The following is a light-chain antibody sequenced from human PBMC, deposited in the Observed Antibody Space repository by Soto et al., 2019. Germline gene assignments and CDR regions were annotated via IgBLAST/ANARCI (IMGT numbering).Light chain of an antibody. J-gene: IGKJ1*01. CDR2: GAS. V-gene: IGKV3-20*01. CDR3: QQYGSSPRT. Sequence: EIVFTHSPGTLYLSPGERATLSCRASQSVSSSYLAWYQQKPGQAPRLLIYGASSRATGIPDRFSGSGSGTDFTLTISRLEPEDFAVYYCQQYGSSPRTFGQGTKVDIK. CDR1: QSVSSSY.